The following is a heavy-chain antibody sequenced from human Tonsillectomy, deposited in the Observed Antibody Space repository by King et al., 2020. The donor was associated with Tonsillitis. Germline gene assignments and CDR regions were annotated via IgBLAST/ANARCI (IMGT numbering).Heavy chain of an antibody. CDR1: GGTFSSYG. CDR3: ATTSGYSSSKYYYYGMDV. D-gene: IGHD6-19*01. Sequence: VQLVESGAEVKKPGSSVKVSCKASGGTFSSYGISWVRQALGQGLEWMGGIIPIFGTAKYAQKFQGRVTITADESTSTAYMELSSLRSEDTAVYYCATTSGYSSSKYYYYGMDVWGQGTTVTVS. CDR2: IIPIFGTA. J-gene: IGHJ6*02. V-gene: IGHV1-69*01.